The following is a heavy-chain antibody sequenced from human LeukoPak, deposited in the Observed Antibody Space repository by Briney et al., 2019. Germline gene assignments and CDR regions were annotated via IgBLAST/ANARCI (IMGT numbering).Heavy chain of an antibody. J-gene: IGHJ4*02. CDR1: GFTFSIYW. D-gene: IGHD2-15*01. Sequence: GGSLRLSCAAAGFTFSIYWMNWVRQAAGKVLEWEANIKQDGNEKYSVASVKGRFTLSRDKATNSLKLQMNSLRAEDTAVYYCERRYFDYWGQETLVTVSS. CDR3: ERRYFDY. CDR2: IKQDGNEK. V-gene: IGHV3-7*01.